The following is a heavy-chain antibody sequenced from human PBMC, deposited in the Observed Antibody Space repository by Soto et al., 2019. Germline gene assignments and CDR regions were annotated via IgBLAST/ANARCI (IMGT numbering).Heavy chain of an antibody. CDR2: ISYDGSNK. D-gene: IGHD2-15*01. Sequence: GGSLRLSCAASGFTFSSYAMHWVRQAPGKGLEWVAVISYDGSNKYYADSVKGRFTISRDNSKNTLYLQMNSLRAEDTAVYYCARDNDHNVVVVAATPLWWGQGTLVTVSS. CDR3: ARDNDHNVVVVAATPLW. CDR1: GFTFSSYA. J-gene: IGHJ4*02. V-gene: IGHV3-30-3*01.